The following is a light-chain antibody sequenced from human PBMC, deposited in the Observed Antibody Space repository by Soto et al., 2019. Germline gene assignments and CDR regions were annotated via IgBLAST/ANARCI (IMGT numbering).Light chain of an antibody. CDR1: SGHSSYA. V-gene: IGLV4-69*01. CDR2: LNSDGSH. Sequence: QSVLTQSPSASASLGASVKLTCTLSSGHSSYAIAWHQQQPQKGPRYLMKLNSDGSHSKGDGIPDRFSGSSSGAERYLTIPSLQSEDEAAYYCQTWSTDIRVFGGGTKLTVL. CDR3: QTWSTDIRV. J-gene: IGLJ3*02.